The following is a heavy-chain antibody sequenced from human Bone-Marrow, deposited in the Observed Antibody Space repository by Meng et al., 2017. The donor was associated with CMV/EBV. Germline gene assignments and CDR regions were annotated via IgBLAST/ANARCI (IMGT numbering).Heavy chain of an antibody. Sequence: SVKVSCKASGGTFSSYAISWVRQAPGQGLEWMGGIIPIFGTANYAQKFQGRVTITTDESTSTAYMELSSLRSEDTAVYYCASRLYSNYFYGMDVGGQGTTVTISS. J-gene: IGHJ6*02. V-gene: IGHV1-69*05. CDR2: IIPIFGTA. CDR3: ASRLYSNYFYGMDV. D-gene: IGHD4-11*01. CDR1: GGTFSSYA.